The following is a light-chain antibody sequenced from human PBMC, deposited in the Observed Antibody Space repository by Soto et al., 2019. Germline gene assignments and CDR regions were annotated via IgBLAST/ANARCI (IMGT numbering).Light chain of an antibody. CDR1: SSNIGGNS. CDR3: AVWDDSLHGLV. V-gene: IGLV1-44*01. Sequence: QSLLTQPPSASGTPGQRVTISCSGSSSNIGGNSVSWCQQLPGTAPKLLIHTNNQRPSGVPDRFSGSKSGTSASLAITGLQPEDEADYYCAVWDDSLHGLVFGTGTKVTVL. CDR2: TNN. J-gene: IGLJ1*01.